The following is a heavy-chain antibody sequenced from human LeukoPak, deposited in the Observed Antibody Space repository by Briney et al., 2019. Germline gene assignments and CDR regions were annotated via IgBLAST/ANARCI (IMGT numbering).Heavy chain of an antibody. CDR2: IVPIFGTA. V-gene: IGHV1-69*01. Sequence: APVKVSCKASGGTISSYAISWVRQAPGQGLEWMGGIVPIFGTANYAQKFQGRVTITADESTSTAYMELSSLRSEDTAVYYCASPGSGSSDYYYYGMDVWGKGTTVTVSS. CDR3: ASPGSGSSDYYYYGMDV. D-gene: IGHD3-10*01. J-gene: IGHJ6*04. CDR1: GGTISSYA.